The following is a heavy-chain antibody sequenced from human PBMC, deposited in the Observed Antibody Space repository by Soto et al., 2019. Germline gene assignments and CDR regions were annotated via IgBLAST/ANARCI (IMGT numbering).Heavy chain of an antibody. CDR2: ISGSGGST. Sequence: GXSLRLSCTASGFTFSNAWLSWFRQAPGKGLEWVSAISGSGGSTYYADSVKGRFTISRDNSKNTLYLQMNSLRAEDTAVYYCAKAGGFFYVPGFDIWGQGTMVTVSS. CDR3: AKAGGFFYVPGFDI. J-gene: IGHJ3*02. CDR1: GFTFSNAW. V-gene: IGHV3-23*01. D-gene: IGHD3-10*01.